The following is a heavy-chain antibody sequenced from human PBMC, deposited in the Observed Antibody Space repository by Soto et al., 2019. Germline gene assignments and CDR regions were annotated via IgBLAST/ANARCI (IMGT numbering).Heavy chain of an antibody. J-gene: IGHJ4*02. CDR2: IYYSGST. CDR1: GGSISSGDYY. CDR3: ASRGGYSLNFDY. D-gene: IGHD5-18*01. Sequence: SETLSLTCTVSGGSISSGDYYWSWIRQPPGKGLEWIGYIYYSGSTHYNPSLKSRVTISVDTSKNQFSLKLSSVTAADTAVYYCASRGGYSLNFDYWGQGTLVTVSS. V-gene: IGHV4-30-4*01.